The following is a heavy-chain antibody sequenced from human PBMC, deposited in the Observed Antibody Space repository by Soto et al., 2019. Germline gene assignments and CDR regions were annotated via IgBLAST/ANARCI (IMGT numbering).Heavy chain of an antibody. CDR2: MTYSGTT. CDR1: GDSISSSAYY. J-gene: IGHJ4*02. V-gene: IGHV4-39*01. CDR3: VRQVTYQDYGDY. Sequence: QLQLQESGPGLVKPSETLSLTCTVSGDSISSSAYYWSWVRQPPGKGLEWIGCMTYSGTTYYNPALNSRVIISVDTSRTHFPLRLTSVTAADTALDYCVRQVTYQDYGDYWGQGTLVTVSS. D-gene: IGHD3-10*01.